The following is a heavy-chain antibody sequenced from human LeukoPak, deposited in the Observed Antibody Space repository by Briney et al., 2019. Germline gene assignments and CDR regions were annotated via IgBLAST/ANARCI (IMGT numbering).Heavy chain of an antibody. D-gene: IGHD2-2*01. CDR3: AKGGKTIMCPTSCYDY. V-gene: IGHV3-23*01. Sequence: GGSLRLSCVGSGFTFRSHAMSWVRQAPEKGLEFVSGIYENGGTTYYADSVKGRFSISRDNSKNTLYLQMNSLRAEDTAVYYCAKGGKTIMCPTSCYDYWGQGTLVTVSS. CDR2: IYENGGTT. CDR1: GFTFRSHA. J-gene: IGHJ4*02.